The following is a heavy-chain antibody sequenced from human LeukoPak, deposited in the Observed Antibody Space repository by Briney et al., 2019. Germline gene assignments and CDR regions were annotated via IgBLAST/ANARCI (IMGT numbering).Heavy chain of an antibody. CDR3: ARASTPLHYDFWSGGGAFDI. CDR2: IYHSGST. Sequence: SETLSLTCAVSGGSISSGNWWSWVRQPPGKGLEWIGEIYHSGSTNYNPSLKSRVTISVDKSKNQFSLKLSSVTAADTAVYYCARASTPLHYDFWSGGGAFDIWGQGTMVTVSS. J-gene: IGHJ3*02. V-gene: IGHV4-4*02. D-gene: IGHD3-3*01. CDR1: GGSISSGNW.